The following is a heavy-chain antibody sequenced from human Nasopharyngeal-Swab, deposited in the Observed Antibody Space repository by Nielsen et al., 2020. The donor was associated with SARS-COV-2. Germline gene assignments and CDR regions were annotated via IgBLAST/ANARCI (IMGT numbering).Heavy chain of an antibody. Sequence: GGSLRLSCAASGFTFSTYAMYWVRQAPGKGLEWVALISYDGGNQYYADSVKGRFTISRDNSKNTLYLQMNSLRIEDTAVYYCAREGVKYQVLHNWFDSWGQGTLVTVSS. CDR3: AREGVKYQVLHNWFDS. CDR1: GFTFSTYA. J-gene: IGHJ5*01. CDR2: ISYDGGNQ. V-gene: IGHV3-30*03. D-gene: IGHD4/OR15-4a*01.